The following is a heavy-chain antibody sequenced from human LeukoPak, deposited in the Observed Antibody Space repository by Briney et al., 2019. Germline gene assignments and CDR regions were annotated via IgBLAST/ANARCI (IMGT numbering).Heavy chain of an antibody. Sequence: ALVKVSCKASGYTFTGYYMHWVRQAPGQGLEWMGWINPNSGGTNYAQKFQGRVTMTRDTSISTAYMELSRLRSDDTAVYYCARGGVRKQQLSDWFDPWGQGTLVTVSS. J-gene: IGHJ5*02. CDR2: INPNSGGT. V-gene: IGHV1-2*02. D-gene: IGHD6-13*01. CDR1: GYTFTGYY. CDR3: ARGGVRKQQLSDWFDP.